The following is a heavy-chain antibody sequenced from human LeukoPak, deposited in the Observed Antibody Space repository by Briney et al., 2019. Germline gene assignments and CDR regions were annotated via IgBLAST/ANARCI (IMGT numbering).Heavy chain of an antibody. J-gene: IGHJ4*02. D-gene: IGHD5-12*01. V-gene: IGHV1-69*13. CDR3: ATSTWITKTRAFDY. CDR2: IIPIFGTA. Sequence: SVKVSCKASGGTFSSYAISWVRQAPGQGLEWMGGIIPIFGTANYAQKFQGRVTITADESTSTAYMELSSLRSEDTAVYYCATSTWITKTRAFDYWGQGTLVTVSS. CDR1: GGTFSSYA.